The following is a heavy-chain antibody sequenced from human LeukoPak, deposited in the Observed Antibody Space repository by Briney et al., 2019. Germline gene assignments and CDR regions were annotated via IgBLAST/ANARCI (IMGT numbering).Heavy chain of an antibody. D-gene: IGHD2-2*01. CDR1: GGTFSSYA. Sequence: SVKVSCKASGGTFSSYAISWVRQAPGQGPEWMGGIIPIFGTANYAQKFQGRVTITADESTSTAYMELSSLRSEDTAVYYCARVDCSSTSCYDYYYYGMDVWGKGTTVTVSS. CDR2: IIPIFGTA. J-gene: IGHJ6*04. CDR3: ARVDCSSTSCYDYYYYGMDV. V-gene: IGHV1-69*13.